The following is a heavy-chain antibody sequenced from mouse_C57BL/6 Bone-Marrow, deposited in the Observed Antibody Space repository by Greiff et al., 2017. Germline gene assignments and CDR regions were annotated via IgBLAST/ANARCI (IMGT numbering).Heavy chain of an antibody. Sequence: QVQLQQPGAELVKPGASVKLSCKASGYTFTSYWMHWVKQRPGQGLEWIGMIHPNSGSTNYNEKFKSKATLTVDKSSSTAYMQLSSLTSEDSAVYYCGRGGYYELWYFDVWGTGTTVTVSS. V-gene: IGHV1-64*01. J-gene: IGHJ1*03. D-gene: IGHD2-3*01. CDR1: GYTFTSYW. CDR2: IHPNSGST. CDR3: GRGGYYELWYFDV.